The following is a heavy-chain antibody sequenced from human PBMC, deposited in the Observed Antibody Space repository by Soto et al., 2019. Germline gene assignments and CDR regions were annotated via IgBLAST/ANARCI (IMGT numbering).Heavy chain of an antibody. Sequence: ASVKVSCKASGYTFTSYYMHWVRQAPGQGLEWMGIINPSGGSTSYAQKFQGRVTMARDTSTSTVYRELSSLRSEDTAVYYCARSRVTYYYDSSGYFDYWGQGTLVTVSS. V-gene: IGHV1-46*01. CDR2: INPSGGST. J-gene: IGHJ4*02. D-gene: IGHD3-22*01. CDR1: GYTFTSYY. CDR3: ARSRVTYYYDSSGYFDY.